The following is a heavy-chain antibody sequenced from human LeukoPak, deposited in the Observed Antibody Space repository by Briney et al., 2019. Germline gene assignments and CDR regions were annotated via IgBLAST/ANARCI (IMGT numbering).Heavy chain of an antibody. CDR2: ISGSGGST. D-gene: IGHD3-10*01. J-gene: IGHJ4*02. CDR1: GFTFDDYA. V-gene: IGHV3-23*01. Sequence: PGGSLRLSCAASGFTFDDYAMHWVRQAPGKGLEWVSAISGSGGSTYYADSVKGRFTISRDNSKNTLYLQMNSLRAEDTAVYYCAKDNDLWFGEPGDYWGQGTLVTVSS. CDR3: AKDNDLWFGEPGDY.